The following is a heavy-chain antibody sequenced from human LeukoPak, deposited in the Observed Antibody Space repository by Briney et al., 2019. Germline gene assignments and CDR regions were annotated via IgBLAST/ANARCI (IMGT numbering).Heavy chain of an antibody. CDR1: GGSISSSSYY. CDR2: IYTSGST. Sequence: SETLSLTCTVSGGSISSSSYYWGWIRQPAGKGLEWIGRIYTSGSTNYNPSLKSRVTISVDTSKNQFSLKLSSVTAADTAVYYCARDKGVYGSGSYLSVWGQGTLVTVSS. CDR3: ARDKGVYGSGSYLSV. J-gene: IGHJ4*02. D-gene: IGHD3-10*01. V-gene: IGHV4-61*02.